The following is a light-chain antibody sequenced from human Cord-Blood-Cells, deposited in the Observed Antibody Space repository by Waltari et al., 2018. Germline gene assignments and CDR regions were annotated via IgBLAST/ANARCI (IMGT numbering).Light chain of an antibody. J-gene: IGLJ3*02. CDR2: VGS. CDR1: SSDVGSYNL. V-gene: IGLV2-23*01. CDR3: CSYAGSSTWV. Sequence: QSALTQPASVSGSPGPSITISCTGTSSDVGSYNLVSWYHQHPGKAPKLMIYVGSKRPSEVANRFSGSKSGNTASLTSSGHQAEDEAYYYCCSYAGSSTWVSGGGTKLTVL.